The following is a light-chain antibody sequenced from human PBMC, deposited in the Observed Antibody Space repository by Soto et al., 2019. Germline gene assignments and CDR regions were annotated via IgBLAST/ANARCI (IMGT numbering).Light chain of an antibody. Sequence: DIQMTQSPSSLSASVGDRVTITCQASQDISNYLTWYQQKPGKAPKLLIYDASNLETGVPSRFNGSGSGTDFTFTISSLQPEDIATYYCQQYDNRPYTFGQGTKLEIK. J-gene: IGKJ2*01. CDR1: QDISNY. CDR3: QQYDNRPYT. V-gene: IGKV1-33*01. CDR2: DAS.